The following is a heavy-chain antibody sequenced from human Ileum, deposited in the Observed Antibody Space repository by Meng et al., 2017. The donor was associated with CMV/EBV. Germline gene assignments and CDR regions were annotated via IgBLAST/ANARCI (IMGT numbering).Heavy chain of an antibody. CDR3: VRDIAGDTKLDY. CDR1: GFTFSSYA. J-gene: IGHJ4*02. D-gene: IGHD1-26*01. CDR2: ISTDGRNT. Sequence: GGSLKISCAASGFTFSSYAMHWVRQAPGKGPEWVAAISTDGRNTYYADSVKGRFTISRDNSKNTLHLQVNSLRAEDTAGYFCVRDIAGDTKLDYWGQGTLVTVSS. V-gene: IGHV3-30*04.